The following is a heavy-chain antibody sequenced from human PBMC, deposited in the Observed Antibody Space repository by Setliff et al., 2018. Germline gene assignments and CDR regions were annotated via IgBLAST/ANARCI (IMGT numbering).Heavy chain of an antibody. J-gene: IGHJ5*02. Sequence: SETLSLTCTVSGGSISSHYWSWIRQPPGKGLEWIGSIYYSGSTNYNPSLKSRVTISVDTSKNQFSLKLSSVAAADTAVYYCAREVDIQNIVVVPAATFDPWGQGTLVTVSS. V-gene: IGHV4-59*11. D-gene: IGHD2-2*01. CDR2: IYYSGST. CDR1: GGSISSHY. CDR3: AREVDIQNIVVVPAATFDP.